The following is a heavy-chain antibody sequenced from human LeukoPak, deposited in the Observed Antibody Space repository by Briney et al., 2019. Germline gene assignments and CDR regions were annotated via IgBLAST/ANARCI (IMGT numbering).Heavy chain of an antibody. V-gene: IGHV4-30-2*01. CDR1: GGSISSGGYY. J-gene: IGHJ6*03. Sequence: KASQTLSLTCTVSGGSISSGGYYWSWIRQPPGKGLEWIGYIYHSGSTYYNPSLKSRVTISVDRSKNQFSLKLSSVTAADTAVYYCARDRAAADPQGSPGGYYYMDVWGKGTTVTVSS. CDR2: IYHSGST. CDR3: ARDRAAADPQGSPGGYYYMDV. D-gene: IGHD6-13*01.